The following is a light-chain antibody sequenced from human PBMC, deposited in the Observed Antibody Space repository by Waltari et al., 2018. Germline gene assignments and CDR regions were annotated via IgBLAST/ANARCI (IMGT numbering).Light chain of an antibody. Sequence: QSVLTQPPSVSAAPGPKVTISCSGSSSNIGDNSVSWYKQLPGTAPKLLIFENVKRPSGIPDRFSGSKSGTSGTLGITGLLTGDEADYYCATWDSSLRSVVFGGGTKLTVL. CDR2: ENV. V-gene: IGLV1-51*02. CDR1: SSNIGDNS. CDR3: ATWDSSLRSVV. J-gene: IGLJ2*01.